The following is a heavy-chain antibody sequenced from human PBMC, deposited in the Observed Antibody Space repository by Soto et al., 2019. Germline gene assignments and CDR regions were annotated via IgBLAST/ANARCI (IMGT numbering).Heavy chain of an antibody. D-gene: IGHD2-2*01. CDR2: ISYDGNKK. CDR1: EFTFKRYG. CDR3: AKDSYRGDIVLTPAPYGNDY. Sequence: LRLSCAASEFTFKRYGMHWVRQAPGKGLAWVAVISYDGNKKHYADSVRGRFTISRDNSKNTLYLQMNGLRTEDTAVYYCAKDSYRGDIVLTPAPYGNDYWGQGTLVTVSS. J-gene: IGHJ4*02. V-gene: IGHV3-30*18.